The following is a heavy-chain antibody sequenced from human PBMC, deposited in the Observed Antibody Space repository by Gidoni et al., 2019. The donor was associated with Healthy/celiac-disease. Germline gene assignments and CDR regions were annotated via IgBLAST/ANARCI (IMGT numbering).Heavy chain of an antibody. D-gene: IGHD6-19*01. V-gene: IGHV1-69*01. CDR1: GGTISSYA. CDR3: ARGATAVAGTTFDY. J-gene: IGHJ4*02. CDR2: IIPIFGTA. Sequence: QVQLVQSGAEVKKPGSSVKVSCKASGGTISSYAISWVRQVPGQGLEWMGGIIPIFGTANYAQKFQGRVTITADESTSTAYMELSSLRSEDTAVYYCARGATAVAGTTFDYWGQGTLVTVSS.